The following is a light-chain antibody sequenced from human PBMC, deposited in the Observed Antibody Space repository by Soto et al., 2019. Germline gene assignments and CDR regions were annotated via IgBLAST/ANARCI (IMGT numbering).Light chain of an antibody. Sequence: EIVLTQSPGTLSLSPGERATLSCRASQRLSSNYLAWFQQKPGQAPRLLIYGASSRATGIPDRFSGSGSGTDFTLTIPRLEPEDFAVYYFLQYGSSVWTFGQGTKVEIK. V-gene: IGKV3-20*01. CDR2: GAS. J-gene: IGKJ1*01. CDR3: LQYGSSVWT. CDR1: QRLSSNY.